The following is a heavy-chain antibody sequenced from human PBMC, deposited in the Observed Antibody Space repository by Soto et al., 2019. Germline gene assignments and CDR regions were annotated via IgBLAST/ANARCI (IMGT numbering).Heavy chain of an antibody. D-gene: IGHD3-3*01. CDR2: ISSSSSYI. Sequence: EVQLVESGGGLVKPGGSLRLSCAASGFTFSSYSMNWVRQAPGKGLEWVSSISSSSSYIYYADSVKGRFTISRDNAKNSLYLQMNSLRAEDTAVYYCARDKGDDFWSGYYHDYWGQGTLVTVSS. CDR1: GFTFSSYS. V-gene: IGHV3-21*01. CDR3: ARDKGDDFWSGYYHDY. J-gene: IGHJ4*02.